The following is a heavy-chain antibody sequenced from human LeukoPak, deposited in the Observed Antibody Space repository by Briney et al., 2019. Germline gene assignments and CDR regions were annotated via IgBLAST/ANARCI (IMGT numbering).Heavy chain of an antibody. Sequence: GGSLRLSCAASGFTFSNSWIHWVRQAPGKGLVWVSRITPDGRGTDYADSVKGRFTISRDNAKNTLYLQMNSLRVEDTAVYYCAKSMSGPNDYWGQGTLVTVSS. CDR3: AKSMSGPNDY. CDR1: GFTFSNSW. D-gene: IGHD3-3*01. CDR2: ITPDGRGT. J-gene: IGHJ4*02. V-gene: IGHV3-74*01.